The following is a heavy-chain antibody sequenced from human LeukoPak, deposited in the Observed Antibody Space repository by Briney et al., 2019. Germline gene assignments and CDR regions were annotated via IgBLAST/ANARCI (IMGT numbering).Heavy chain of an antibody. Sequence: GGSLRLSCAASGFTFDDYAMHWVRQAPGKGLEWVSGISWNSGSIGYADSVKGRFTISRDNAKNSLYLQMNSLRAEDTALYYCAKDKYGYFGSGMDVWGQGTTVTVSS. CDR3: AKDKYGYFGSGMDV. CDR1: GFTFDDYA. D-gene: IGHD3-3*01. CDR2: ISWNSGSI. J-gene: IGHJ6*02. V-gene: IGHV3-9*01.